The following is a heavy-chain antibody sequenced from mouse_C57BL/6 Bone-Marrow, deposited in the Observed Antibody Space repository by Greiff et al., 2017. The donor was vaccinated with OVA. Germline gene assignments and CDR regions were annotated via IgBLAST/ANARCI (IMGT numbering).Heavy chain of an antibody. D-gene: IGHD3-2*02. Sequence: VMLVESGAELVRPGTSVKVSCKASGYAFTNYLIEWVKQRPGQGLEWIGVINPGSGGTNYNEKFKGKATLTADKSSSTAYMQLSSLTSEDSAVYFCARGDSSGFDYWGQGTTLTVSS. V-gene: IGHV1-54*01. CDR1: GYAFTNYL. CDR3: ARGDSSGFDY. J-gene: IGHJ2*01. CDR2: INPGSGGT.